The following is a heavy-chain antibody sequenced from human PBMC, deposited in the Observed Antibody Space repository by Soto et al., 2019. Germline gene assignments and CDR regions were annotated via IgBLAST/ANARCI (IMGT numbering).Heavy chain of an antibody. J-gene: IGHJ6*03. D-gene: IGHD2-2*01. V-gene: IGHV4-59*01. CDR3: AKSLVAPPAMAYYYYYMDV. Sequence: SETLSLTCTVSGGSISSYYWNWIRQPPGKGLEWIGYIYNSGSTNYNPSLKSRVTMSVDTSKNQLSLKLSSVTAADTAVYYCAKSLVAPPAMAYYYYYMDVWSKGTTVTVSS. CDR2: IYNSGST. CDR1: GGSISSYY.